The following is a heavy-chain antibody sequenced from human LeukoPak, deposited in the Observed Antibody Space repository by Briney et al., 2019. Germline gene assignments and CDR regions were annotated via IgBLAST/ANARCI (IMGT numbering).Heavy chain of an antibody. V-gene: IGHV1-2*02. CDR1: GYTFTGYY. J-gene: IGHJ3*02. CDR2: INPNSGGT. D-gene: IGHD3-3*01. Sequence: ASVKVSCKASGYTFTGYYMRWVRQAPGQGLEWMGWINPNSGGTNYAQKFQGRVTMTRDTSISTAYMELSRLRSDDTAVYYCARDHGNFWSGYAIWGQGTMVTVSS. CDR3: ARDHGNFWSGYAI.